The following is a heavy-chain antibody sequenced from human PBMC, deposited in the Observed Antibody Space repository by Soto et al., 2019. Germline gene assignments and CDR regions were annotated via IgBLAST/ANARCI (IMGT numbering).Heavy chain of an antibody. CDR2: IWYDGSHK. CDR1: GFTFSTYG. J-gene: IGHJ4*02. CDR3: ARAVGPFDY. Sequence: QVQLVESGGGVVQPGRSLRLSCAASGFTFSTYGMHWVRQAPGMGLEWVAVIWYDGSHKDYVDSVKGRFTISRDNSKNILYLQMNSLRVEYTAVYYGARAVGPFDYWGQGTLVTVSS. V-gene: IGHV3-33*01. D-gene: IGHD1-26*01.